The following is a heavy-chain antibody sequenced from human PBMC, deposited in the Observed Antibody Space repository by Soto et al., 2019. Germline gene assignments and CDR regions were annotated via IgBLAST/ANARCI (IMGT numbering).Heavy chain of an antibody. J-gene: IGHJ5*02. CDR3: ANMGDYDSSGPNWFDP. CDR2: ISGSGGST. V-gene: IGHV3-23*01. D-gene: IGHD3-22*01. Sequence: GGSLRLSCAASGFTFSCYAMSWVRQAPGKGLEWVSAISGSGGSTYYADSVKGRFTISRDNSKNTLYLQMNSLRAEDTAVYYCANMGDYDSSGPNWFDPWGQGTLVTVSS. CDR1: GFTFSCYA.